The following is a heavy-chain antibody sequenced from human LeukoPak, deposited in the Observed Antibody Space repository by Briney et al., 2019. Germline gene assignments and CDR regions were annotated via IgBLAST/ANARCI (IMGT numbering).Heavy chain of an antibody. CDR2: IVPNSGGT. V-gene: IGHV1-2*02. CDR3: ATLGATSFDY. CDR1: GHSLTNYD. Sequence: GASLKVACKNSGHSLTNYDIHWGRQAPGQALEWRGWIVPNSGGTNYAQKLQGRVTMTRDTSIRTAYMDLSRLTYDDTAVYYCATLGATSFDYWGQGTLVTVSP. D-gene: IGHD5-12*01. J-gene: IGHJ4*02.